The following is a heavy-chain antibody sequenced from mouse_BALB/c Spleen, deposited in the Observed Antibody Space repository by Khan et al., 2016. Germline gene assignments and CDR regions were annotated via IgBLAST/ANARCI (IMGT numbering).Heavy chain of an antibody. CDR1: GYSITNDYS. CDR3: ARSGFGFRNRYCIDY. D-gene: IGHD1-1*01. J-gene: IGHJ2*01. CDR2: IHYSGIT. Sequence: EVELVESGPGLVKPSQSLSLTCTVTGYSITNDYSWNWIRHFPGNKLEWMGYIHYSGITIYNPSLKSRISITRDTSKNQFFLQLNSVTSEDTATFFCARSGFGFRNRYCIDYWGQSTTLPGCS. V-gene: IGHV3-2*02.